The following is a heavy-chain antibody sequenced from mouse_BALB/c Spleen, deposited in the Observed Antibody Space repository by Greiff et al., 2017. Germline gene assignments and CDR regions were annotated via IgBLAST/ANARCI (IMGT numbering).Heavy chain of an antibody. D-gene: IGHD2-14*01. V-gene: IGHV5-6-3*01. CDR3: ARDLDRDDPAGFAY. CDR1: GFTFSSYG. CDR2: INSNGGST. Sequence: VQLKESGGGLVQPGGSLKLSCAASGFTFSSYGMSWVRQTPDKRLELVATINSNGGSTYYPDSVKGRFTISRDNAKNTLYLQMSSLKSEDTAMYYCARDLDRDDPAGFAYWGQGTLVTVSA. J-gene: IGHJ3*01.